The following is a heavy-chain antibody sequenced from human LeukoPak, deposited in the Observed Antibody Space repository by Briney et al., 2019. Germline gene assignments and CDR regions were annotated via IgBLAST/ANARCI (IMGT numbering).Heavy chain of an antibody. CDR2: ISSSSSYI. Sequence: GGSPRLSCAASGFTFSSYSMNWVRQAPGKGLEWVSSISSSSSYIYYADSVKGRFTISRDNAKNSLYLQMNSLRAEDTAVYYCARAEYSSSSVPGSPFDYWGQGTLVTVSS. V-gene: IGHV3-21*01. CDR1: GFTFSSYS. CDR3: ARAEYSSSSVPGSPFDY. J-gene: IGHJ4*02. D-gene: IGHD6-6*01.